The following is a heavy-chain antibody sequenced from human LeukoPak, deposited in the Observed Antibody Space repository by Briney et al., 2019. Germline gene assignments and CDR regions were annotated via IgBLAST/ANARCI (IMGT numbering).Heavy chain of an antibody. CDR2: ISGSGGST. CDR1: GFTFSSYA. J-gene: IGHJ3*02. D-gene: IGHD3-22*01. CDR3: AKGASYYYDSSGQVGAFDI. V-gene: IGHV3-23*01. Sequence: TGGSLRLSCAASGFTFSSYAMSWVRQAPGKGLEWVSAISGSGGSTYYADSVKGRFTISRDNSKNTLYLQMNSLRAEDTAVYYCAKGASYYYDSSGQVGAFDIWGQGTMVTVSS.